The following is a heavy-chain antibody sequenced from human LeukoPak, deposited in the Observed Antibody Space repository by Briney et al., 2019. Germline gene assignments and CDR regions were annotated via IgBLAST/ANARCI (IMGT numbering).Heavy chain of an antibody. D-gene: IGHD3-10*01. CDR3: ARELVRGGSAFDI. CDR2: INPNSGGT. Sequence: GASVKVSCKASGYTFTGYYMHWVRQAPGQGLEWMGWINPNSGGTNYAQKFQGRVTMTRDTSISTAYMELSRLRSDDTAVYYCARELVRGGSAFDIWGQGTMVTVSS. CDR1: GYTFTGYY. J-gene: IGHJ3*02. V-gene: IGHV1-2*02.